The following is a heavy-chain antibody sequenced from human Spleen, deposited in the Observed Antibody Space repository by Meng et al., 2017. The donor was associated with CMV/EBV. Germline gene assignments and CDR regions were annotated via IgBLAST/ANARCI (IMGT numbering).Heavy chain of an antibody. CDR2: IRYDEKTK. CDR3: AKLRGIVVVPAAIFDY. Sequence: GESLKISCATSGLNFKIYGMHWVRQLPGKGLEWVAFIRYDEKTKYYADSVKGRFTISRDNSKNTLYLQMNSLTVEDTAVYYCAKLRGIVVVPAAIFDYWGQGTLVTVSS. CDR1: GLNFKIYG. V-gene: IGHV3-30*02. D-gene: IGHD2-2*01. J-gene: IGHJ4*02.